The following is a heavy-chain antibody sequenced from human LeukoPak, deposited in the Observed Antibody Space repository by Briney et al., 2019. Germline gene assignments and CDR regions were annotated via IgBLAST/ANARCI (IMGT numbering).Heavy chain of an antibody. CDR2: IYHSGST. CDR3: ARLLYDFGDHYIDF. J-gene: IGHJ4*02. D-gene: IGHD4-17*01. V-gene: IGHV4-38-2*02. CDR1: GYSISSGYY. Sequence: SETLSLTCTVSGYSISSGYYWGWIRQPPGKGLEWIGSIYHSGSTYYNPSLKSRVTISVDTSKNQFSLKLSSVTAADTAVYYCARLLYDFGDHYIDFWGQGTLVTVSS.